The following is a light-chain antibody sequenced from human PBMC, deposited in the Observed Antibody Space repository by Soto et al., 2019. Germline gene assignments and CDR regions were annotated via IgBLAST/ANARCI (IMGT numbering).Light chain of an antibody. CDR3: AAWDDSLNGWG. CDR1: SANVGDNA. Sequence: QSVLTQPPSVSEAPRQRVTISCSGSSANVGDNAVNWYQQLPGKAPKLLIYYDDLRPSGVSDRFSGSKSGTSASLAISGLQSEDEAEYYCAAWDDSLNGWGFGGGTKVTVL. V-gene: IGLV1-36*01. CDR2: YDD. J-gene: IGLJ3*02.